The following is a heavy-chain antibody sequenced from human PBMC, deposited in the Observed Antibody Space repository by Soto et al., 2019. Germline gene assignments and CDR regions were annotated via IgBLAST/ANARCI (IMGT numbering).Heavy chain of an antibody. CDR3: AMGSPQGH. CDR2: LYYTGST. Sequence: SETLSLTCTVSGGSISNYYWSWIRQPPGKGLEWIGYLYYTGSTNYNPSLKSRVTISVDTSKNQFSLKLNSVTAADTAVYYCAMGSPQGHWGQGTLVTVSS. D-gene: IGHD1-26*01. V-gene: IGHV4-59*01. CDR1: GGSISNYY. J-gene: IGHJ4*02.